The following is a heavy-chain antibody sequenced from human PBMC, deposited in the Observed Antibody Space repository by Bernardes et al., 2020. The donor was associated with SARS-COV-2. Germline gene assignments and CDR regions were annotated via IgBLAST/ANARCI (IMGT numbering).Heavy chain of an antibody. D-gene: IGHD3-10*01. V-gene: IGHV3-66*02. Sequence: GGSLRLSCAASGFTVSANYMNWVRQAPGKGLEWVSVIYGDDKTHYADSVRGRFTISRDNSKNTLLLQMNSLRPEDTAVYYCAREIGGYYGSGSYSGEGFDYWGQGTLVTVSS. CDR1: GFTVSANY. J-gene: IGHJ4*02. CDR3: AREIGGYYGSGSYSGEGFDY. CDR2: IYGDDKT.